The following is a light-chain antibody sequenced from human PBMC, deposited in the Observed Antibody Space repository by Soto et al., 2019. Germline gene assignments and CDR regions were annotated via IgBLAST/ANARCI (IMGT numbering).Light chain of an antibody. Sequence: DIQLTQSPSSLSASVGDRLTITCQASQSITTSLNWYQQTPGKAPKVLIFGASNLQSGVPSRFSGSGSGTDFTLTITSLQPEDFATYYCQQSFTIPRTFGQGTKVDIK. CDR1: QSITTS. V-gene: IGKV1-39*01. CDR2: GAS. J-gene: IGKJ1*01. CDR3: QQSFTIPRT.